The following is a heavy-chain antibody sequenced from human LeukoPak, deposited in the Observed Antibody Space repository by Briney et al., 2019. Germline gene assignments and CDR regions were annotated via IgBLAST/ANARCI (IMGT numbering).Heavy chain of an antibody. J-gene: IGHJ4*02. Sequence: GGSLRLSCAASGFTFSSYAMHWVRQAPGKGLEYVSAISNNGGSTYYANSVKGRFTISRDNSKNTLYLQMGSLRAEDTAAYYCARADYYDSSGYLDYWGQGTLVTVSS. CDR2: ISNNGGST. CDR3: ARADYYDSSGYLDY. D-gene: IGHD3-22*01. V-gene: IGHV3-64*01. CDR1: GFTFSSYA.